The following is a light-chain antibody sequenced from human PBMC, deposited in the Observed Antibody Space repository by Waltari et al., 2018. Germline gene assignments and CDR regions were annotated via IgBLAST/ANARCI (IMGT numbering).Light chain of an antibody. CDR2: EVT. J-gene: IGLJ2*01. CDR1: SNDVGGSNL. V-gene: IGLV2-23*02. Sequence: QSALTQPASVSGSPGQSISISCTGTSNDVGGSNLVSWYQQHPGKAPKLIIYEVTKRPSGVSNRFSGSKSGNTASLTISGLQAEDEADYYCCSYAGSSTFERVFGGGTKLTVL. CDR3: CSYAGSSTFERV.